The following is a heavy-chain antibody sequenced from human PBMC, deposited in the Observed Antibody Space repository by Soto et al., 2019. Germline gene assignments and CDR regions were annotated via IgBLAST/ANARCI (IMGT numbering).Heavy chain of an antibody. Sequence: EVQLLESGGGLVQPGGSLRLSCAASGFTFSSYAMSWVRQAPGKGLEWVSAISGSGGSTYYADSVKGRFTISRDNSKNTRYLQMSSLRAEDTAVYYCANDVVVVAAPKDPAFDIWGQGTMVTVSS. CDR1: GFTFSSYA. J-gene: IGHJ3*02. V-gene: IGHV3-23*01. CDR2: ISGSGGST. D-gene: IGHD2-15*01. CDR3: ANDVVVVAAPKDPAFDI.